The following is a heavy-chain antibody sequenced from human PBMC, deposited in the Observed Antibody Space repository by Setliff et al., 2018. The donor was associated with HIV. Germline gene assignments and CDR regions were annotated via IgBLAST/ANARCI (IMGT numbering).Heavy chain of an antibody. D-gene: IGHD6-13*01. CDR1: GGSFSDYY. J-gene: IGHJ4*02. CDR3: ARRGIAAAGSDS. V-gene: IGHV4-34*01. CDR2: IDHRGRP. Sequence: SETLSLTCGIYGGSFSDYYWSWIRQPPGKGLEWIGEIDHRGRPKYNPSLNSRVTMSVDKSRNQFSLKVSSVTAADTAVYYCARRGIAAAGSDSWGQGTLVTVSS.